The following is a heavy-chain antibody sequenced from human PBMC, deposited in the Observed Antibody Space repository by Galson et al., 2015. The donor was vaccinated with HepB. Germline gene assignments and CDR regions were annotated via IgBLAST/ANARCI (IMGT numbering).Heavy chain of an antibody. CDR2: ISGSGGST. V-gene: IGHV3-23*01. CDR1: GFTFRSYA. CDR3: AKGSSGSLYYYYGMDV. D-gene: IGHD6-19*01. J-gene: IGHJ6*02. Sequence: SLRLSCAASGFTFRSYAMSWVRQAPGKGLEWVSAISGSGGSTYYADSVKGRFTISRDNSKNTLYLQMHSLRAEDTAVYYCAKGSSGSLYYYYGMDVWGQGTTVTVSS.